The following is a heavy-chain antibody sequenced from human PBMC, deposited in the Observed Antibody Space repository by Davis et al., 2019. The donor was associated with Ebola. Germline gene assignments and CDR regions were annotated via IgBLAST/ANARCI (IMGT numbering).Heavy chain of an antibody. V-gene: IGHV4-30-4*01. Sequence: PSETLSLTCTVSGGSISSGDYYWSWVRQPPGKGLEWIGYIYYSGSTYYNPSLKSRVTISVDTSKNQFSLKLSSVTAADTAVYYCARGHDILTAFDLWGRGTLVTVSS. CDR3: ARGHDILTAFDL. CDR2: IYYSGST. J-gene: IGHJ2*01. CDR1: GGSISSGDYY. D-gene: IGHD3-9*01.